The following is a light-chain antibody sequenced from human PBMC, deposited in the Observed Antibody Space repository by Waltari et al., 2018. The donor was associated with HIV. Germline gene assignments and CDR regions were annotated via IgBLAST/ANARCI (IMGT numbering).Light chain of an antibody. V-gene: IGKV4-1*01. CDR2: WAS. Sequence: DIVMTQFPNSLALSLGERATMRCRSSQSVFYSPSNMNFLSWYQQKAGQPPRLLIYWASTRENGVPDRFTGSGSGADFTLTISNLQPEDVATYYCQQYYGKFWTFGQGTKVEV. J-gene: IGKJ1*01. CDR3: QQYYGKFWT. CDR1: QSVFYSPSNMNF.